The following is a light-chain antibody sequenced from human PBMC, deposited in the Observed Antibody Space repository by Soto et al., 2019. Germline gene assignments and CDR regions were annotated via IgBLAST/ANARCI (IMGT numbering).Light chain of an antibody. J-gene: IGLJ3*02. CDR1: GAGYD. CDR3: QSYDSSLSGSV. Sequence: QSVLTQPPSVSGAPGQRVSISCTGIGAGYDVHWYQQVPGTAPKLLIYGNNNRPSGVPDRFSVSQSGTSASLAITGRQAEDEAHYYCQSYDSSLSGSVFGGGTKLTVL. V-gene: IGLV1-40*01. CDR2: GNN.